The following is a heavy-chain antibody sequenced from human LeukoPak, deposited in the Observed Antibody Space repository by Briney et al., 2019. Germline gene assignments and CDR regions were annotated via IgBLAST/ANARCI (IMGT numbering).Heavy chain of an antibody. V-gene: IGHV1-18*01. D-gene: IGHD3-10*01. J-gene: IGHJ4*02. Sequence: ASVKVSCKASGYTFTSYGISWVRQAPGQGLEWMGWISAYNGNTNYAQKLQGRVTMTTDTSTSTAYMELRSLRYDATGVYYCARCNYYGSGSYDSDYWGQGTLVTVSS. CDR3: ARCNYYGSGSYDSDY. CDR2: ISAYNGNT. CDR1: GYTFTSYG.